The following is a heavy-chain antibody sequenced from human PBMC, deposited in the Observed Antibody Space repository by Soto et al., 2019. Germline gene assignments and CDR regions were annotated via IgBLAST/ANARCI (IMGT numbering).Heavy chain of an antibody. J-gene: IGHJ4*01. CDR2: TYYRSKWYY. CDR3: ARGEQYRGRIFDY. D-gene: IGHD1-26*01. CDR1: GDSVCSNSAG. Sequence: WQTLSLTCAITGDSVCSNSAGWSWVRKSPSRGLEWLGRTYYRSKWYYEYAVSVRGRITINPDTSKNQYSLQLNSVTPEDTAVYFCARGEQYRGRIFDYWGQGTLVTSPQ. V-gene: IGHV6-1*01.